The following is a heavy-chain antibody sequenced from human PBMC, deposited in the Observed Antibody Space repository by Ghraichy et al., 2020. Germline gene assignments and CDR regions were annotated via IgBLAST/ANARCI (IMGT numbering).Heavy chain of an antibody. Sequence: SQTLSLTCTVSGGSISSSSYYWGWIRQPPGKGLEWIGSIYYSGSTYYNPSLKSRVTISVDTSKNQFSLKLSSVTAADTAVYYCARHAPDTYDSSGYYFDYWGQGTLVTVSS. CDR1: GGSISSSSYY. D-gene: IGHD3-22*01. CDR3: ARHAPDTYDSSGYYFDY. CDR2: IYYSGST. J-gene: IGHJ4*02. V-gene: IGHV4-39*01.